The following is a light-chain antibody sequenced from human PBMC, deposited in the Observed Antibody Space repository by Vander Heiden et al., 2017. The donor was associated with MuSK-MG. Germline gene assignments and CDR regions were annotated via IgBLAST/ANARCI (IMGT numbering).Light chain of an antibody. V-gene: IGKV3-11*01. CDR1: QSVSSY. Sequence: EIVLTQSPATLSLSPGERATLSCRASQSVSSYLAWYQQKPGQAPRLLIYDASNRATGIPARCSGSGSGTAFTLTISSLEPEDFAVYYCQQRSNGPPYTFGQGTKLEIK. CDR3: QQRSNGPPYT. J-gene: IGKJ2*01. CDR2: DAS.